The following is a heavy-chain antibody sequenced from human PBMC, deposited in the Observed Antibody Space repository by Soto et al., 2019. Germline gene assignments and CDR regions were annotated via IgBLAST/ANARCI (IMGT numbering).Heavy chain of an antibody. Sequence: GGSLRLSCAASGFTFSGSAMHWVRQASGKGLEWVGRIRSKANSYATAYAASVKGGFTISRDDSKNTAYLQMNSLKTEDTAVYYCSRQGDILTGYYSLDYYGMDVWCQGTTVTVSS. CDR3: SRQGDILTGYYSLDYYGMDV. D-gene: IGHD3-9*01. CDR2: IRSKANSYAT. V-gene: IGHV3-73*01. J-gene: IGHJ6*02. CDR1: GFTFSGSA.